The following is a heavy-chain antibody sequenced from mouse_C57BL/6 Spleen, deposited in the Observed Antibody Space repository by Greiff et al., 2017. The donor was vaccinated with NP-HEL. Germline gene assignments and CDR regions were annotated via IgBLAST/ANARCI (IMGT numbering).Heavy chain of an antibody. CDR2: INPNNGGT. V-gene: IGHV1-26*01. Sequence: EVQLQQSGPELVKPGASVKISCKASGYTFTDYYMNWVKQSHGKSLEWIGDINPNNGGTSYNQKFKGKATLTVDKSSSTAYMELRSLTSEDSAVYYCARKYLFDYWGQGTTLTVSS. D-gene: IGHD5-1*01. CDR3: ARKYLFDY. CDR1: GYTFTDYY. J-gene: IGHJ2*01.